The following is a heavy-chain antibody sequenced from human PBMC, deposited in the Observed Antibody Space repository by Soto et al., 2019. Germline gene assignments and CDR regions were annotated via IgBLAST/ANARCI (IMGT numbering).Heavy chain of an antibody. CDR2: ISGSGGST. J-gene: IGHJ4*02. D-gene: IGHD3-22*01. V-gene: IGHV3-23*01. CDR1: GSTFSSYA. Sequence: PGGSVRLSGAASGSTFSSYAMSWVLQAPGKGLEWVSAISGSGGSTYYADSVKGRFTISRDNSKNTLYLQMNSLRAEDTAVYYCAKDRGSSGYWVYWGQGTLVTVSS. CDR3: AKDRGSSGYWVY.